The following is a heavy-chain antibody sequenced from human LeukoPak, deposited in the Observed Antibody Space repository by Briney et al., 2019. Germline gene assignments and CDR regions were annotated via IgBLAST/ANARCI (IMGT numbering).Heavy chain of an antibody. CDR3: ARSERSGIYFDY. CDR1: GGSFSAYY. Sequence: SETLSLTCAVYGGSFSAYYWSWIRQPPGKGLEWIVEINHSGSTNYNPSLKSRVTTSVDTSRNQFSLKVSSVTAADTAVYYCARSERSGIYFDYWGQGTLVTVSS. CDR2: INHSGST. J-gene: IGHJ4*02. V-gene: IGHV4-34*01. D-gene: IGHD6-13*01.